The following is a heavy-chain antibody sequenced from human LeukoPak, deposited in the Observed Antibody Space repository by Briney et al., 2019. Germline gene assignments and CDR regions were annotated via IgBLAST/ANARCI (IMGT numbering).Heavy chain of an antibody. CDR2: ISSGSTYI. CDR3: ARDYLWGNYRSFDY. J-gene: IGHJ4*02. V-gene: IGHV3-21*01. CDR1: GFTFSTYS. Sequence: GGSLRLSCAASGFTFSTYSMNWVRQAPGKGLEWVSSISSGSTYIYYADSLKGRFTMSRDNAKNSLYLQMNSLRVEDTAVYYCARDYLWGNYRSFDYWGQGALVTVSS. D-gene: IGHD3-16*02.